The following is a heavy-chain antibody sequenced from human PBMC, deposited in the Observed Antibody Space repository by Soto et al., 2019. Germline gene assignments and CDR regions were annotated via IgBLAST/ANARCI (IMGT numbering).Heavy chain of an antibody. Sequence: SETLSLTCAVYGGSFSGYYWSWIRQPPGKGLEWIGEINHSGSTNYNPSLKSRVTISVDTSKNQFSLKLSSVTAADTAVYYCARGDIYHSYYYGSGSLSRYAFDIWGQGTMVTVS. CDR1: GGSFSGYY. V-gene: IGHV4-34*01. CDR3: ARGDIYHSYYYGSGSLSRYAFDI. CDR2: INHSGST. J-gene: IGHJ3*02. D-gene: IGHD3-10*01.